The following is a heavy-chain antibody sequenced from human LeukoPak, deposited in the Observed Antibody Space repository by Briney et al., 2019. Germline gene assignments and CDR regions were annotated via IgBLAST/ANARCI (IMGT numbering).Heavy chain of an antibody. D-gene: IGHD6-13*01. Sequence: GGSLRLSCAASGFTFSSYSMNWVRQAPGKGLEWVSSIISSSSYIYYADSVKGRFTISRDNAKNSLYLQMNSLRAEDTAVYYCARSSYSSSWYEGDYWGQGTLVTVSS. CDR1: GFTFSSYS. V-gene: IGHV3-21*01. CDR2: IISSSSYI. J-gene: IGHJ4*02. CDR3: ARSSYSSSWYEGDY.